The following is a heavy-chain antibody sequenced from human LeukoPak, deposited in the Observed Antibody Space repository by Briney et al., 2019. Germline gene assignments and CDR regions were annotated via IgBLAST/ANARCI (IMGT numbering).Heavy chain of an antibody. CDR3: ARGGRLPFDY. CDR1: GGSISSYY. CDR2: IHYSGST. J-gene: IGHJ4*02. V-gene: IGHV4-59*01. D-gene: IGHD3-16*01. Sequence: SETLSLTCTVSGGSISSYYWSWIRQPPGKGLEWIGYIHYSGSTNYNPSLKSRVTISVDTSKNQFSLKLSSVTAADTAVYYCARGGRLPFDYWGQGTLVTVSS.